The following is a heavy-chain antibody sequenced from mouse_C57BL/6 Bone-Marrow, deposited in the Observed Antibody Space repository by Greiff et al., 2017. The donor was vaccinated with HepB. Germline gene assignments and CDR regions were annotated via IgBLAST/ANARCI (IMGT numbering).Heavy chain of an antibody. CDR1: GYTFTSYW. J-gene: IGHJ2*01. V-gene: IGHV1-62-3*01. CDR3: TSVVEGYFDY. D-gene: IGHD1-1*01. CDR2: IDPNSGGT. Sequence: QVQLQQPGAELVKPGASVKLSCKASGYTFTSYWMHWVKQRPGRGLEWIGRIDPNSGGTKYNEKFKGKAILTADKSSSTAYMELRSLTSEDSAVYYCTSVVEGYFDYWGQGTTLTVSS.